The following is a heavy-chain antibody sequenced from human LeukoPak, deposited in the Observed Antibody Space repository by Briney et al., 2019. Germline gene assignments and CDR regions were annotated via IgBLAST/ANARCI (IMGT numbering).Heavy chain of an antibody. J-gene: IGHJ5*01. Sequence: SETLSLTCTVSGGSISSYYWSWIRQPPGKGLEWIGYIYYSGSTNYNPSLKSRVTISVDTSKNQFSLKLSSVTAADTAVYFCARDTAVADNNWFDFWGQGILVTVSS. CDR3: ARDTAVADNNWFDF. V-gene: IGHV4-59*12. D-gene: IGHD5-18*01. CDR2: IYYSGST. CDR1: GGSISSYY.